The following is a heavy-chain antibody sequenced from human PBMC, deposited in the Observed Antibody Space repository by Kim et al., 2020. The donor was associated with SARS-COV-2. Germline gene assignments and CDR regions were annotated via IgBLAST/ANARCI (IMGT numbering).Heavy chain of an antibody. Sequence: SVKVSCKASGGTFSSYAISWVRQAPGQGLEWMGGIIPIFGTANYAQKFQGRVTITADESTSTAYMELSSLRSEDTAVYYCARGKLGPMVYELNYYYYGMDVWGQGTTVTVSS. CDR1: GGTFSSYA. V-gene: IGHV1-69*13. CDR3: ARGKLGPMVYELNYYYYGMDV. CDR2: IIPIFGTA. J-gene: IGHJ6*02. D-gene: IGHD2-8*01.